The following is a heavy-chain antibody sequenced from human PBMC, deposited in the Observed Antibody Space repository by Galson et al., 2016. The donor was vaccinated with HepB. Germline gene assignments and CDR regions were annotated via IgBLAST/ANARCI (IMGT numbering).Heavy chain of an antibody. CDR3: ARRHEYCPPVGCSVDY. V-gene: IGHV3-30*03. Sequence: DGRRKFYADSVKGRFTISRDNSNSMLFLQMSSLRADDTAVYYCARRHEYCPPVGCSVDYWGQGTLVSVSS. CDR2: DGRRK. D-gene: IGHD2/OR15-2a*01. J-gene: IGHJ4*02.